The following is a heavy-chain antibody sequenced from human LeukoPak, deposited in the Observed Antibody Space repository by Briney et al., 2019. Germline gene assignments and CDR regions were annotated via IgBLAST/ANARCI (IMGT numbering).Heavy chain of an antibody. CDR2: ISWDGGST. CDR3: VKDKGYSSSWDSITAFDI. J-gene: IGHJ3*02. Sequence: GGSLRLSCAASGFTFEDYAMHWVRQAPGKGLEWVSLISWDGGSTYYADSVKGRFTISRDNAKNSLSLQMNSLRAEDTALYYCVKDKGYSSSWDSITAFDIWGQGTMVTVSS. D-gene: IGHD6-13*01. CDR1: GFTFEDYA. V-gene: IGHV3-43D*03.